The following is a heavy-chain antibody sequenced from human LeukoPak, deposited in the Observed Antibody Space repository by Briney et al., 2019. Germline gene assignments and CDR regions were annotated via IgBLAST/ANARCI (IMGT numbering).Heavy chain of an antibody. D-gene: IGHD1/OR15-1a*01. CDR3: ARLATNKIDY. Sequence: ASVKVSCKASGYTFTGYYMHWVRQAPGQGLEWMGWINPSSGGTNYAQKFQGRVTMTRDTSISTAYMELSRLRSDDTAVYYCARLATNKIDYWGQGTLVTVSS. V-gene: IGHV1-2*02. CDR2: INPSSGGT. J-gene: IGHJ4*02. CDR1: GYTFTGYY.